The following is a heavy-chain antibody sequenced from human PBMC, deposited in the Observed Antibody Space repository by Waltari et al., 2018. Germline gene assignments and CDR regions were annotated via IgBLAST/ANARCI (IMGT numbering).Heavy chain of an antibody. Sequence: QVKLQESGPGLVKPSETLSLSCSVSGGSISSDYWSWFRQAPGKGLEWLAYMFYSGTTIYNPSLNNRVTIGGDSSKNLLSLKVTSVSAADTAVYFCARGKYDFWSGYFPDSWGQGTLVTVSS. J-gene: IGHJ4*02. CDR3: ARGKYDFWSGYFPDS. D-gene: IGHD3-3*01. V-gene: IGHV4-59*01. CDR2: MFYSGTT. CDR1: GGSISSDY.